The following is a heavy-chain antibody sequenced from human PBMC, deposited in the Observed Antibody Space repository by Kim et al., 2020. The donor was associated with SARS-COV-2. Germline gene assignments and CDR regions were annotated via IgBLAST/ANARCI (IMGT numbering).Heavy chain of an antibody. J-gene: IGHJ4*02. Sequence: GGSLRLSCAASGFTFSSNWMSWVRQAPGKGLEWVAKIKQDGSEKYYGDSVKGRFTISRDNAKNSLYMQMNSLRAEDTAVYYCARNAGDYWGQGTQGTVS. CDR2: IKQDGSEK. D-gene: IGHD2-2*01. CDR1: GFTFSSNW. CDR3: ARNAGDY. V-gene: IGHV3-7*01.